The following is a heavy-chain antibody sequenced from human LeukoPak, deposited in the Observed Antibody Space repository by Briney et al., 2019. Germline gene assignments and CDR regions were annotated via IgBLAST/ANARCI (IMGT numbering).Heavy chain of an antibody. Sequence: PGGSLRLSCEASGFTFSSYWMSWVRQAPGKGLEWVANIKQDGSEKYNVDSVKGRFTISRDNAKNSLYLQMNSLRAEDAAVYYCASWGDGYNGDYYYYYYMDVWGKGTTVTISS. D-gene: IGHD5-24*01. CDR1: GFTFSSYW. V-gene: IGHV3-7*01. J-gene: IGHJ6*03. CDR2: IKQDGSEK. CDR3: ASWGDGYNGDYYYYYYMDV.